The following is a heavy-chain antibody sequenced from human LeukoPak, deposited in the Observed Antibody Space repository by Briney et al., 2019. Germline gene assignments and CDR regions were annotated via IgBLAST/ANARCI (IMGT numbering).Heavy chain of an antibody. D-gene: IGHD3-22*01. CDR3: ARHSYDSSDFHYMDV. Sequence: GESLKISCKGSGYSFTSYWIGWVRQMPGKGLEWMGIIHPDDSDTRYSPSFQGQVTISAHKAISTAYRQWSTLRASDTAIYYCARHSYDSSDFHYMDVWGKGTTVTISS. V-gene: IGHV5-51*01. CDR2: IHPDDSDT. J-gene: IGHJ6*03. CDR1: GYSFTSYW.